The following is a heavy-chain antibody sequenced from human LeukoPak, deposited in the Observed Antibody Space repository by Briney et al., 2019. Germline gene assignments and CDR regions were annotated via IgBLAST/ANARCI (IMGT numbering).Heavy chain of an antibody. D-gene: IGHD6-13*01. Sequence: GASVKVSCKASGYTFTSYGISWVRQAPGQGLEWMGWISAYNGNTNYAQKLQGRITMTTDTSTSTAYMELRSLRSDDTAVYYCARAPRHSSSWYQEHGMDVWGQGTTVTVSS. J-gene: IGHJ6*02. CDR2: ISAYNGNT. CDR3: ARAPRHSSSWYQEHGMDV. V-gene: IGHV1-18*01. CDR1: GYTFTSYG.